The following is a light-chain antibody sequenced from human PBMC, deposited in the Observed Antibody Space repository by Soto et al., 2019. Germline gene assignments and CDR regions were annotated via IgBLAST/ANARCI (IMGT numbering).Light chain of an antibody. V-gene: IGKV3-20*01. J-gene: IGKJ4*01. Sequence: EIVLTQSPGTLSLSPGERATLSCRASQSVSSSYLAWYQQKPGQAPRLLIYGASSRATGIPDRFSGSGSGTDFTLTISRLETEDFAVYYWQQYGSAPVAFGGGTKVEIK. CDR1: QSVSSSY. CDR2: GAS. CDR3: QQYGSAPVA.